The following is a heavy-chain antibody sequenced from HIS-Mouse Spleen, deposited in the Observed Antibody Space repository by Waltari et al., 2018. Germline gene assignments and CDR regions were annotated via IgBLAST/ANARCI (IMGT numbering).Heavy chain of an antibody. Sequence: QVQLVQSGAEVKKPGASVKVSCKASGYTFTGYYMHWVRRAPGQGLEWMGWINPNRAGTNYAQKFQGRVTMTRDTSSSTAYMELSRLRSDDTAVYYCARGMTGDWFDPWGQGTLVTVSS. D-gene: IGHD1-20*01. J-gene: IGHJ5*02. CDR1: GYTFTGYY. CDR3: ARGMTGDWFDP. CDR2: INPNRAGT. V-gene: IGHV1-2*02.